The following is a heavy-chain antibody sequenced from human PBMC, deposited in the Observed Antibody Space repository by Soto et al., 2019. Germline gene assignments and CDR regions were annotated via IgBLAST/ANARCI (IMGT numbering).Heavy chain of an antibody. V-gene: IGHV1-24*01. Sequence: ASVTVSCKVSGYTLTELSMHWVRQAPGKGLEWMGGFDPEDGETIYAQRFQGRVTMTEDTSTDTAYMELSSLRSEDTAVYYCATDLRVSRHPHGYGGNLVMGSDYWGQGTLVTVSS. CDR2: FDPEDGET. CDR1: GYTLTELS. CDR3: ATDLRVSRHPHGYGGNLVMGSDY. J-gene: IGHJ4*02. D-gene: IGHD4-17*01.